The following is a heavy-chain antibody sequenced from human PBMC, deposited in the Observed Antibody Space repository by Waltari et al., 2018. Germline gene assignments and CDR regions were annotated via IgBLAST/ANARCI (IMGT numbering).Heavy chain of an antibody. D-gene: IGHD5-12*01. CDR3: AKQGYSGYVRDY. CDR1: GFTFSSYG. Sequence: QVQLVESGGGVVQPGGSLRLSCAASGFTFSSYGMHWVRQAPGKGLEWVAFIRYDGSNKYYADSVKGRFTISRDNSKNTLYLQMNSLRAEDTAVYYCAKQGYSGYVRDYWGQGTLVIVSS. V-gene: IGHV3-30*02. J-gene: IGHJ4*02. CDR2: IRYDGSNK.